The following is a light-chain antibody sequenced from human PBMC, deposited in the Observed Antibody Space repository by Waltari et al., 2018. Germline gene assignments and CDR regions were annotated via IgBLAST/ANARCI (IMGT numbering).Light chain of an antibody. J-gene: IGKJ4*01. CDR3: QQRVNWPLT. CDR2: DVY. V-gene: IGKV3-11*01. Sequence: EIVLTQSPATLSLSPGDRASLSCRASQNVNTFFAWYQQKPGQAPRLLIFDVYKRATGVPARFSGSGSGTDFTLTISNLEAEDSAVYYCQQRVNWPLTFGGGTRLEIK. CDR1: QNVNTF.